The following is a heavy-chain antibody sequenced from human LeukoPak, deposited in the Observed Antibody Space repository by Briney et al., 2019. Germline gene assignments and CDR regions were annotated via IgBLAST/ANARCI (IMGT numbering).Heavy chain of an antibody. CDR1: GFTFSSYW. Sequence: QTGGSLRLSCAAAGFTFSSYWMSWVRQAPGKGLEWVANIKQDGSEKYYVDSVKGRFTMSRDNAKNSLYLQMNSLRGEDTAVYYCARGSYYFDNWGQGTLVTVSS. D-gene: IGHD6-6*01. CDR3: ARGSYYFDN. V-gene: IGHV3-7*01. J-gene: IGHJ4*02. CDR2: IKQDGSEK.